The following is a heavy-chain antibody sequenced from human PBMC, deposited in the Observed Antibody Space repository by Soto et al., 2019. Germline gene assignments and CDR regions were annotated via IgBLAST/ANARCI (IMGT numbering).Heavy chain of an antibody. CDR3: ASGRLGFLEWSSNWFDP. CDR2: IYYSGST. V-gene: IGHV4-31*03. Sequence: PSETLSLTCTVSGGSISSGGYYWSWIRQHPGKGLEWIGYIYYSGSTYYNPSLKSRVTISVDTSKNQFSLKLSSVTAADTAVYYCASGRLGFLEWSSNWFDPWGQGTLVTDSS. CDR1: GGSISSGGYY. D-gene: IGHD3-3*01. J-gene: IGHJ5*02.